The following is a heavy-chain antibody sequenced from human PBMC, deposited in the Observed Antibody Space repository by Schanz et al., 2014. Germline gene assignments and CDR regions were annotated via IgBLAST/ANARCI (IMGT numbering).Heavy chain of an antibody. CDR3: ARDELMEGYSGSYYGFDY. J-gene: IGHJ4*02. CDR2: INLDGSGK. CDR1: GFSFSDYG. Sequence: VQLVESGGSVVQPGRSLRLSCAGSGFSFSDYGMHWVRQAPGRGLEWVANINLDGSGKIYLGSVRGRFAISRDDAQNSVYLQMNSLRDEDTAVYYCARDELMEGYSGSYYGFDYWGQGSLVTVSS. D-gene: IGHD1-26*01. V-gene: IGHV3-7*01.